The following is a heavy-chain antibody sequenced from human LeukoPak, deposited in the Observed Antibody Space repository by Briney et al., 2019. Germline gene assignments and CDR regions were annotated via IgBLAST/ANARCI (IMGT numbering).Heavy chain of an antibody. CDR1: GGSISSSSYY. CDR3: ARDISGRGNVEPKQNFDY. CDR2: IYYSGST. Sequence: SETLSLTCTVSGGSISSSSYYWGWIRQPPGKGLEWIGSIYYSGSTYYNPSLKSRVTISVDTSKNQFSLKLSSVTAADTAVYYCARDISGRGNVEPKQNFDYWGQGTLVTVSS. J-gene: IGHJ4*02. V-gene: IGHV4-39*07. D-gene: IGHD1-26*01.